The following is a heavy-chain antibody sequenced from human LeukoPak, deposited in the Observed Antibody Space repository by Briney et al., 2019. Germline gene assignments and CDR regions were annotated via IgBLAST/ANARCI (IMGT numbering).Heavy chain of an antibody. V-gene: IGHV4-34*01. Sequence: PSETLSLTCAVYDGSFSGSYCTWIRQPPGKGLEWIGEINHSGSANYNPSLKSRVTILLDTSKNQFSLNLSSVTAADTAVYYCARGILYGRFDYWGQGTLVTVSS. CDR2: INHSGSA. D-gene: IGHD3-10*01. CDR1: DGSFSGSY. CDR3: ARGILYGRFDY. J-gene: IGHJ4*02.